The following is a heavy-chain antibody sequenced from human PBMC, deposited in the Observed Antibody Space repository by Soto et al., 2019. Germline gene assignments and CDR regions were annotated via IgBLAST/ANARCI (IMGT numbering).Heavy chain of an antibody. J-gene: IGHJ6*02. CDR1: GFTFGDYA. V-gene: IGHV3-49*04. CDR3: TREADYYGSGSYYIPKYYYYYGMDA. CDR2: IRSKAYGGTT. D-gene: IGHD3-10*01. Sequence: GGSLRLSCTASGFTFGDYAMSWVRQAPGKGLEWVGFIRSKAYGGTTEYAASVKGRFTISRDDSKSIAYLQMNSLKTEDTAVYYCTREADYYGSGSYYIPKYYYYYGMDAWGQGTTVTVSS.